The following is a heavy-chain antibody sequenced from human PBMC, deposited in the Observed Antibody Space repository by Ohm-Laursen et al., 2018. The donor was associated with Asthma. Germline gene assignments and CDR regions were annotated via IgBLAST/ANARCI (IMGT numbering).Heavy chain of an antibody. J-gene: IGHJ4*02. CDR1: GFTFSSYG. V-gene: IGHV3-30*18. CDR2: ISYDGSNK. CDR3: AKATTSGQLLNDY. D-gene: IGHD3-10*01. Sequence: SLRLSCAASGFTFSSYGMHWVRQAPGKGLEWVAVISYDGSNKYYADSVKGRFTISRDNSKNTLYLQMNSLRAEDTALYYCAKATTSGQLLNDYWGQGTLVPVSS.